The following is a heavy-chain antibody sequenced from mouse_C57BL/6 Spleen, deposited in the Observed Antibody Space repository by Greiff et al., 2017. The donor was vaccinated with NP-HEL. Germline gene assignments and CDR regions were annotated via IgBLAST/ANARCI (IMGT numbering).Heavy chain of an antibody. V-gene: IGHV1-64*01. D-gene: IGHD1-1*01. CDR1: GYTFTSYW. Sequence: QVQLQQPGAELVKPGASVKLSCKASGYTFTSYWMHWVKQRPGPGLEWIGMIHPNSGSTNYNEKFKSKATLTVDKSSSTAYMQLSSLTSEDSAVYYCASSTVVATDYWGQGTTLTVSS. J-gene: IGHJ2*01. CDR2: IHPNSGST. CDR3: ASSTVVATDY.